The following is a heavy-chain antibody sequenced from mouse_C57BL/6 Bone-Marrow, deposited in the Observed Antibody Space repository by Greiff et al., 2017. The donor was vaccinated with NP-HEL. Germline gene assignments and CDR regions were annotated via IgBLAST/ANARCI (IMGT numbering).Heavy chain of an antibody. J-gene: IGHJ3*01. Sequence: VQGVESGPGLVQPSQSLSITCTVSGFSLTSYGVHWVRQSPGKGLEWLGVIWRGGSTDYNAAFMSRLSITKDNSKSQVFFKMNSLQADDTAIYYCAKKRGRDGYSWFAYWGQGTLVTVSA. CDR1: GFSLTSYG. D-gene: IGHD2-3*01. CDR2: IWRGGST. V-gene: IGHV2-5*01. CDR3: AKKRGRDGYSWFAY.